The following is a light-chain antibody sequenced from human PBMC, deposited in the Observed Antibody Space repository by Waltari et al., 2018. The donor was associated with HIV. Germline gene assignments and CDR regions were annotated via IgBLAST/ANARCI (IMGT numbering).Light chain of an antibody. CDR1: SSNIGDNY. V-gene: IGLV1-47*01. J-gene: IGLJ3*02. CDR2: RNS. Sequence: QSALTQPPSTSGTPGQTVTIPCSGSSSNIGDNYVSWYQQLPGTAPKLLIYRNSQRPSGFRDRFSVSKSGTSASLAINDLRSEDEAEYHCAAWDDSLSGWVFGGGTNLTVL. CDR3: AAWDDSLSGWV.